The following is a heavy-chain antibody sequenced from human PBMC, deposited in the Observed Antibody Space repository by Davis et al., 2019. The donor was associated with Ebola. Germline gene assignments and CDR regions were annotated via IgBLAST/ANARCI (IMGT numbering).Heavy chain of an antibody. CDR2: IKQDGSEK. V-gene: IGHV3-7*01. D-gene: IGHD2-2*01. Sequence: GESLKISCAASGFTVSSNYMSWVRQAPGKGLEWVANIKQDGSEKYYVDSVKGRFTISRDNAKNSLYLQMNSLRAEDTAVYYCATGLPAARVYYYGMDVWGQGTTVTVSS. J-gene: IGHJ6*02. CDR3: ATGLPAARVYYYGMDV. CDR1: GFTVSSNY.